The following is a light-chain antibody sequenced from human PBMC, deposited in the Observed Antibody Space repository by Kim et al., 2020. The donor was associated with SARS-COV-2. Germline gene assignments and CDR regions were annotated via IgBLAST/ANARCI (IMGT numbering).Light chain of an antibody. V-gene: IGLV4-69*01. CDR1: SGHTNNA. Sequence: QLVLTQSPSASAPLGASVKITCTLSSGHTNNAIAWHQQHSEKGPRFLMKLNPDGSHTDGDGIPDRSSGSTSGADRYLTISGLQSEDEADYYCQTWASDIGMFGGGTQLTVL. CDR2: LNPDGSH. J-gene: IGLJ3*02. CDR3: QTWASDIGM.